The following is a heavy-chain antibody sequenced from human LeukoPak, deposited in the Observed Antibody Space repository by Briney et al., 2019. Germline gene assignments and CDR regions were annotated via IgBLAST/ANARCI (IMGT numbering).Heavy chain of an antibody. CDR1: GGTFSSYA. D-gene: IGHD3-3*01. V-gene: IGHV1-69*04. Sequence: SVKVSCKASGGTFSSYAISWVRQAPGQGLEWMGRIIPILGIANYAQKFQGRVTITADKSTSTAYMELSSLRSEDTAVYYCARGGLRVLRFLEGHYYYYMDVWGKGTTVTVSS. J-gene: IGHJ6*03. CDR3: ARGGLRVLRFLEGHYYYYMDV. CDR2: IIPILGIA.